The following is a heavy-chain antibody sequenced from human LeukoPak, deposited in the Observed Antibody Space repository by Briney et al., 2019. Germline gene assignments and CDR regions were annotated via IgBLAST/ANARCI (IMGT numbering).Heavy chain of an antibody. D-gene: IGHD3-22*01. CDR2: ISYDGSNK. CDR3: AGDYYDSSGKDAFDI. V-gene: IGHV3-30-3*01. Sequence: GRSLRLSCAASGFTFSSYAMHWVRQAPGKGLEWVAVISYDGSNKYYADSVTGRFTISRDNSKNTLYLQMNSLRAEDTAVYYCAGDYYDSSGKDAFDIWGQGTMVTVSS. J-gene: IGHJ3*02. CDR1: GFTFSSYA.